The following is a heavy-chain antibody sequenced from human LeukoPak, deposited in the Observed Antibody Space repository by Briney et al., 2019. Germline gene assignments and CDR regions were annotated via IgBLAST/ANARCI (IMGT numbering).Heavy chain of an antibody. J-gene: IGHJ4*02. CDR3: AKDMYSSSWYSFDY. D-gene: IGHD6-13*01. CDR2: ISWNSGSI. CDR1: GFTFDDYA. V-gene: IGHV3-9*01. Sequence: GGSLRLSCAASGFTFDDYAMHWVRQAPGKGLEWVSGISWNSGSIGYADSVKGRFTISRDNAKNSLYLKMNSLRAEDTALYYCAKDMYSSSWYSFDYWGQGTLVTVSS.